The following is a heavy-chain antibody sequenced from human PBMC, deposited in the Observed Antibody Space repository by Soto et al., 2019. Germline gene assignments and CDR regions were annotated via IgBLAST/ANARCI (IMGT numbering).Heavy chain of an antibody. CDR1: GFTFSSYG. J-gene: IGHJ4*02. CDR3: AKDRGVKGPFIDY. Sequence: QVQLVESGGGVVQPGRSLRLSCAASGFTFSSYGMHWVRQAPGKGLEWVAVISYDGSNKYYADSVKGRFTISRDNSKNTQYLQINSLRAEDTAVYYCAKDRGVKGPFIDYWGQGTLVTVSS. D-gene: IGHD3-10*01. CDR2: ISYDGSNK. V-gene: IGHV3-30*18.